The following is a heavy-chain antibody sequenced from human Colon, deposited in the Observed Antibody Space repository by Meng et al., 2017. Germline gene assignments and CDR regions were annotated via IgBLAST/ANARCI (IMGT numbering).Heavy chain of an antibody. CDR3: ARFNHRAPDY. Sequence: VQVVQCGAEVTRAGASGKVSCKASGYTFTTYGISWVRQAPGQGLEWMGWINPYNGNTNNPQKLQGRVTMTTDTSTSTAYMELRSLRSDDTAVYYCARFNHRAPDYWGQGTLVTVSS. D-gene: IGHD1-14*01. V-gene: IGHV1-18*01. CDR2: INPYNGNT. CDR1: GYTFTTYG. J-gene: IGHJ4*02.